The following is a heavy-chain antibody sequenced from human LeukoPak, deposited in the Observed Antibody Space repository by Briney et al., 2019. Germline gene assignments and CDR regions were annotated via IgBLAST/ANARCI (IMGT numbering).Heavy chain of an antibody. Sequence: GGCLRLSCAASGFTFSSYWMSWVSQAPGKGLEWVANIKQDGSEKYYVDSVKGRFTISRDNAKNSLYLQMNSLKAEDTAVYYCARSTSPVLRYFDWLAPFDYWGQGTLVTVSS. J-gene: IGHJ4*02. D-gene: IGHD3-9*01. CDR1: GFTFSSYW. CDR2: IKQDGSEK. V-gene: IGHV3-7*03. CDR3: ARSTSPVLRYFDWLAPFDY.